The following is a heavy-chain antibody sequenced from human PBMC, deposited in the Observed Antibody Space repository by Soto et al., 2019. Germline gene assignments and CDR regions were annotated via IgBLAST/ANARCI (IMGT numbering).Heavy chain of an antibody. CDR2: FDPEDGET. CDR1: GYTLTELS. Sequence: ASVKVSCKVSGYTLTELSMHWVRQAPGKGLEWMGGFDPEDGETIYAQKFQGRVTMTEDTSTETAYMELSSLRSEDTAVYYCATRYYDILTGYYNGPAKANSDYYYGMDVWGQGTTVTVSS. D-gene: IGHD3-9*01. V-gene: IGHV1-24*01. CDR3: ATRYYDILTGYYNGPAKANSDYYYGMDV. J-gene: IGHJ6*02.